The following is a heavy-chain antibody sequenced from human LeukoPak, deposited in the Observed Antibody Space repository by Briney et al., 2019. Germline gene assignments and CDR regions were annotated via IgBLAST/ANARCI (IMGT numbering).Heavy chain of an antibody. D-gene: IGHD3-22*01. CDR3: ASSPTHYDSSGYLDY. CDR2: IYYSGST. V-gene: IGHV4-31*03. Sequence: SETLSLTCTVSGGSISSGGYYWSWIRQHPGNGLEWIGYIYYSGSTYYNPSLKSRVTISVDTSKNQFSLKLSSVTAADTAVYYCASSPTHYDSSGYLDYWGQGTLVTVSS. J-gene: IGHJ4*02. CDR1: GGSISSGGYY.